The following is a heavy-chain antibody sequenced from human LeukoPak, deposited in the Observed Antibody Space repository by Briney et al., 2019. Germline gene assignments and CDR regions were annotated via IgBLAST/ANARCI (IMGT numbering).Heavy chain of an antibody. CDR3: AKDRYGDYEAPFHYYMDA. CDR2: INPNGGVT. D-gene: IGHD5-12*01. Sequence: VKVSCKASGYTVSGFYIHWVRQARGQGLEWMGWINPNGGVTNYAQKLQGRVTITRDTCIDTAYMQLSRLRSDDTAVYYCAKDRYGDYEAPFHYYMDAWGRGTTVTVSS. J-gene: IGHJ6*03. CDR1: GYTVSGFY. V-gene: IGHV1-2*02.